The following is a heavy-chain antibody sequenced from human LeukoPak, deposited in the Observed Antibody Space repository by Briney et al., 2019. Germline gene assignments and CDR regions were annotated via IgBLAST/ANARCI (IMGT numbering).Heavy chain of an antibody. CDR3: ARDFGFGGYYYYYYYYMDV. CDR1: GYTFTGYY. D-gene: IGHD5-12*01. Sequence: ASVKVSCKASGYTFTGYYMHWVRQAPGQGLEWMGWINPNSGGTNYAQKFQGRVTMTRDTSISTAYMELSRLRSDDTAVYYCARDFGFGGYYYYYYYYMDVWGKGTTVTVSS. J-gene: IGHJ6*03. CDR2: INPNSGGT. V-gene: IGHV1-2*02.